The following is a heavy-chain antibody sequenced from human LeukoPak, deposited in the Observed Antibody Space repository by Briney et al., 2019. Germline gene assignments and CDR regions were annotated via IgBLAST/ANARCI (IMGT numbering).Heavy chain of an antibody. Sequence: GGSLRLSCAVSGFTFSNAWMSWVRQAPGKGPEWVGRIKSKTDGGTTDYAAPVKGRFTISRDESKNTLYLHMNSLKAEDTAVYYCTTLRLRYFDTGDYWGQGTLVTVSS. V-gene: IGHV3-15*01. CDR3: TTLRLRYFDTGDY. D-gene: IGHD3-9*01. J-gene: IGHJ4*02. CDR1: GFTFSNAW. CDR2: IKSKTDGGTT.